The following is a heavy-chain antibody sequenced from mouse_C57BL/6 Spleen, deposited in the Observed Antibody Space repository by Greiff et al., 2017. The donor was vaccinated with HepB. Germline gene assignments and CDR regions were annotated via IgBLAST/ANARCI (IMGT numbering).Heavy chain of an antibody. V-gene: IGHV5-16*01. Sequence: EVKVVESAGGLVQPGSSMKLSCTASGFTFSDYYMAWVRQVPEKGLEWVANINYDGSSTYYLDSLKSRFIISRDNAKNILYLQMSSLKSEDTATYYCAREGAYYSNYDYWGQGTLVTVSA. CDR1: GFTFSDYY. J-gene: IGHJ3*01. CDR3: AREGAYYSNYDY. D-gene: IGHD2-5*01. CDR2: INYDGSST.